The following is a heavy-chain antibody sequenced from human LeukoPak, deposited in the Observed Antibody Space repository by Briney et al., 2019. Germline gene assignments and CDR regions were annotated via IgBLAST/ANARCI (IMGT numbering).Heavy chain of an antibody. CDR3: AKEGARLGTAVSGPFDY. V-gene: IGHV3-9*01. CDR1: GFTFDDYA. Sequence: GGSLRLSCAASGFTFDDYAMHWVRQAPGKGLEWVSGIGWNSGSIGYADSVKGRFTISRDNAKNSPYVQMNSLRPEDTALYYCAKEGARLGTAVSGPFDYWGQGTLVTVSS. CDR2: IGWNSGSI. D-gene: IGHD6-13*01. J-gene: IGHJ4*02.